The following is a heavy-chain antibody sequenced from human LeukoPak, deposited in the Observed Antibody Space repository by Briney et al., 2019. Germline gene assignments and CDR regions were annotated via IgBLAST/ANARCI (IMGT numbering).Heavy chain of an antibody. V-gene: IGHV1-2*02. CDR3: ARRPITMIVVGNY. CDR2: INPNGGGT. CDR1: GYTFTGYY. Sequence: GASAKVSCKASGYTFTGYYMHWVRQAPGQGLEWMGWINPNGGGTNYAQKFQGRVTMTRDTSISTAYMELSRLRSDDTAVYYCARRPITMIVVGNYWGQGTLVTVSS. D-gene: IGHD3-22*01. J-gene: IGHJ4*02.